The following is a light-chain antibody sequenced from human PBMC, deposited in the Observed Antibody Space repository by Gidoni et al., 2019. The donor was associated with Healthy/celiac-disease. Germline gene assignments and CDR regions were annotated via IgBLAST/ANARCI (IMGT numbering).Light chain of an antibody. J-gene: IGKJ1*01. CDR2: DAS. V-gene: IGKV3-11*01. CDR3: QQRSNWPRT. Sequence: EIVLTQSPATLSLSPGERATLSCRASQRVSSYLAWYQQKPGQAPRLLIYDASNRATGIPARFSGSGSGTDFTLTISSLEPEDFAVYYCQQRSNWPRTFXXXTKXEIK. CDR1: QRVSSY.